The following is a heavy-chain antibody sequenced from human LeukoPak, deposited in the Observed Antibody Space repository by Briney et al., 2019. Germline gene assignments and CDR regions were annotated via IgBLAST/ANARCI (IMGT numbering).Heavy chain of an antibody. D-gene: IGHD3-10*01. V-gene: IGHV5-51*01. CDR3: ARHSGAYYYGSGSKNWYFDL. CDR1: GYRFTSYW. Sequence: GESLQISCKGSGYRFTSYWIGWVGQMPGKGLEWMGIIYPGDSDTRYSPSLQGQVPISADKSISTAYLQWSSLKASDTAMYYCARHSGAYYYGSGSKNWYFDLWGRGTLVTVSS. J-gene: IGHJ2*01. CDR2: IYPGDSDT.